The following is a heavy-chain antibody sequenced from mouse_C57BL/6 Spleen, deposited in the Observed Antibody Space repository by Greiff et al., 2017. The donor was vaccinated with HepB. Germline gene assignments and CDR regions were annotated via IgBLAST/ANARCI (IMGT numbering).Heavy chain of an antibody. V-gene: IGHV5-4*01. CDR1: GFTFSSYA. J-gene: IGHJ1*03. CDR3: ARDRSFITTVVAHWYFDV. D-gene: IGHD1-1*01. CDR2: ISDGGSYT. Sequence: EVHLVESGGGLVKPGGSLKLSCAASGFTFSSYAMSWVRQTPEKRLEWVATISDGGSYTYYPDNVKGRFTISRDNAKNNLYLQMSHLKSEDTAMYYCARDRSFITTVVAHWYFDVWGTGTTVTVSS.